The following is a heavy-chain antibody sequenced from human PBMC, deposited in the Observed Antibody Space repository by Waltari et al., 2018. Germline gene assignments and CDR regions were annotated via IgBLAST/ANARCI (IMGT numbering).Heavy chain of an antibody. D-gene: IGHD3-3*01. CDR3: AKDWAIFGVVTEVFDY. V-gene: IGHV3-23*01. J-gene: IGHJ4*02. CDR2: ISGGGGRT. Sequence: EVQLLESGGGLVQPGGSLRLSCAASGFTFSSYAMSWVRQAPGKGLEWVSAISGGGGRTSYADSVKGRFTISRDNSKHTLYLPMNSLRAEDTAVYYCAKDWAIFGVVTEVFDYWGQGTLVTVSS. CDR1: GFTFSSYA.